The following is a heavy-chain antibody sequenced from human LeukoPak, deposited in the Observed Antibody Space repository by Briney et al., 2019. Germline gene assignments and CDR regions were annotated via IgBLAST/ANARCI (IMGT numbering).Heavy chain of an antibody. CDR1: GGSFSDHY. D-gene: IGHD4-17*01. J-gene: IGHJ6*03. CDR3: ARALRGHYYYYYMDV. V-gene: IGHV4-34*01. CDR2: INHSGST. Sequence: SETLSLTCAVYGGSFSDHYWSWIRQPPGKGLEWIGEINHSGSTNYNPSLKSRVTISVDTSKNQFSLKLSSVTAADTAVYYCARALRGHYYYYYMDVWGKGTTVTVSS.